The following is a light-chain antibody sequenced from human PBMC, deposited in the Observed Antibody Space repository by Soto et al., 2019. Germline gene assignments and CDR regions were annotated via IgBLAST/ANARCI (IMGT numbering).Light chain of an antibody. J-gene: IGKJ1*01. CDR2: DAS. V-gene: IGKV3-11*01. Sequence: DIVLTQSPATLSLSPGERATLSCRASQSVSSNHLAWYQQKPGQAPRLLIYDASNRATGIPARFSGSGSGTDFTLTISSLEPEDFAVYHCQQRSDWPPTFGQGTKVDIK. CDR3: QQRSDWPPT. CDR1: QSVSSN.